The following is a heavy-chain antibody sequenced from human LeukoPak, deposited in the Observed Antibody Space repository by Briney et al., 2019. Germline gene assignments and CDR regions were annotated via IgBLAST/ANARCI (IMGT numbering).Heavy chain of an antibody. Sequence: ASVKVSCKASGYTFTSYGISWVRQAPGQGLEWMGWISAYNGNTNYAQKLQGRVTMTTDTSTSTACMELRSLRSDDTAVYYCARDFFHGHCGGLSCFLLDYWGQGSLVTVSS. J-gene: IGHJ4*02. CDR1: GYTFTSYG. CDR2: ISAYNGNT. D-gene: IGHD2-15*01. CDR3: ARDFFHGHCGGLSCFLLDY. V-gene: IGHV1-18*01.